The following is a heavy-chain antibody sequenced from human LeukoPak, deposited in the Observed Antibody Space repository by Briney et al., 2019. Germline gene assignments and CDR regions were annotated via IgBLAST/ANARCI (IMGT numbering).Heavy chain of an antibody. Sequence: GGSLRLSCAASGFTFSSYSMNWVRQTPGKGLEWVSSISATSSYIYYADSAMGRFTISRDNAKNSLYLQMNSLRAEDTAVYYCARDKTEQWLVLEAFDIWGQGTVVTVSS. V-gene: IGHV3-21*01. CDR3: ARDKTEQWLVLEAFDI. D-gene: IGHD6-19*01. J-gene: IGHJ3*02. CDR1: GFTFSSYS. CDR2: ISATSSYI.